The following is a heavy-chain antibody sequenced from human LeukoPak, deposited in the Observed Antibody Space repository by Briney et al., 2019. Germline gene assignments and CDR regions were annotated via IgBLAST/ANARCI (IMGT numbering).Heavy chain of an antibody. CDR3: ARATYYYDSRTRHFDY. CDR2: ISAYNGNT. D-gene: IGHD3-22*01. Sequence: EASVKVSCKASGYTFTSYYMHWVRQAPGQGLEWMGWISAYNGNTNCAQKLQGRVTITTDTATSTAYMELRSLRSDDTAVYYCARATYYYDSRTRHFDYWGQGTLVTVSS. V-gene: IGHV1-18*04. CDR1: GYTFTSYY. J-gene: IGHJ4*02.